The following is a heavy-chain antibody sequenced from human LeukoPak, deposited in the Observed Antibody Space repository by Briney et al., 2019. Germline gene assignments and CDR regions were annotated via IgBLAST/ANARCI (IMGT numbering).Heavy chain of an antibody. CDR2: IWYDGSNK. J-gene: IGHJ4*02. D-gene: IGHD1-26*01. CDR1: GFSFSSYG. CDR3: ARDRGGLVTDFDY. V-gene: IGHV3-33*01. Sequence: GGSLRLSCAASGFSFSSYGMHWVRQAPGKGLEWVAVIWYDGSNKDYADSVKGRFTVSRDNSGNMLYLQMNSLRAEDTAVYYCARDRGGLVTDFDYWGQGALVTVSS.